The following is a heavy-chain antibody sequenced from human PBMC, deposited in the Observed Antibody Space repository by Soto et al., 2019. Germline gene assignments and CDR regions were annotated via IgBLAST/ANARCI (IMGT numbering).Heavy chain of an antibody. CDR3: ARDDYRGDPGAFDF. J-gene: IGHJ4*02. D-gene: IGHD4-17*01. V-gene: IGHV3-48*03. CDR2: ISSSGSLI. CDR1: GFRFSSYE. Sequence: PGGSLRLSCEVSGFRFSSYEMNWVRQAPGKGLEWLAYISSSGSLIHYADSVRGRFTISRDNAKNSLYLQMLSLRAEDTAVYYCARDDYRGDPGAFDFWGQGTLVTVSS.